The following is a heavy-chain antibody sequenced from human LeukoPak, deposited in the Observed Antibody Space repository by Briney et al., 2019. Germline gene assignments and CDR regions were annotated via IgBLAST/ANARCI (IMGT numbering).Heavy chain of an antibody. CDR1: GITLSNYG. CDR2: ISDSGGNT. J-gene: IGHJ4*02. Sequence: PGGSLRLSCAVSGITLSNYGMSWVRQAPGKGLEWVAGISDSGGNTKYADSVKGRFTISRDNHKNTLYLQMNSLRAEDTAVYFCAKRGVVIRVILVGFHKEAYYFESWGQGALVTVSS. D-gene: IGHD3/OR15-3a*01. V-gene: IGHV3-23*01. CDR3: AKRGVVIRVILVGFHKEAYYFES.